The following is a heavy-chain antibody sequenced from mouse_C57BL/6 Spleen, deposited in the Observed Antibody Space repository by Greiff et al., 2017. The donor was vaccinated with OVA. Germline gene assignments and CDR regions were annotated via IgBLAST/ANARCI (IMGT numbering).Heavy chain of an antibody. D-gene: IGHD2-1*01. J-gene: IGHJ4*01. CDR3: ASQHYGNNENYAMDY. CDR1: GYSFTGYY. CDR2: INPSTGGT. V-gene: IGHV1-42*01. Sequence: EVQLQQSGPELVKPGASVKISCKASGYSFTGYYMNWVKQSPEKSLEWIGEINPSTGGTTYNQKFKAKATLTVDKSSSTAYMQLKSLTSEDSAVYYCASQHYGNNENYAMDYWGQGTSVTVSS.